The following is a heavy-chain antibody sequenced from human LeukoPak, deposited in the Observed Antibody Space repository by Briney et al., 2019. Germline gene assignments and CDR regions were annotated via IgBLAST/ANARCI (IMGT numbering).Heavy chain of an antibody. Sequence: PGGSLRLSCAASGFNFRDYYMSWLRQAPGKGLEWISHISGTGKTSKYAESMEGRFTISRDNSSHLLYLQMTSLRAEDTAVYFCARQKFGDYNYMDVWGKGTTVTVSS. V-gene: IGHV3-11*04. D-gene: IGHD3-10*01. CDR3: ARQKFGDYNYMDV. CDR2: ISGTGKTS. J-gene: IGHJ6*03. CDR1: GFNFRDYY.